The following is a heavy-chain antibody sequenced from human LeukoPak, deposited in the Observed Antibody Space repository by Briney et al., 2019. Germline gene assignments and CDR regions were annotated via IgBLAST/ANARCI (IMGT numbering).Heavy chain of an antibody. CDR3: ARATKGVVLIDKNWFDP. J-gene: IGHJ5*02. CDR2: INPNSGGT. V-gene: IGHV1-2*02. Sequence: GASVKVSCKASGYTFTGYYMHWVRQAPGQGLEWMGWINPNSGGTNYAQKFQGRVTMTRDTSISTAYMGLSRLRSDDTAVYYCARATKGVVLIDKNWFDPWGQGTLVTVSS. D-gene: IGHD3-3*01. CDR1: GYTFTGYY.